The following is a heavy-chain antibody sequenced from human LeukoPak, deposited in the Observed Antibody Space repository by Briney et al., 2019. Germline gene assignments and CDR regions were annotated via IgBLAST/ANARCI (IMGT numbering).Heavy chain of an antibody. CDR1: GFTFSDYY. Sequence: GGSLRLSCAASGFTFSDYYMRWIRQAPGKGLEWVSYISSSGRSIYYADSVKGRFTISRDNAKNSLYLQMNSLRAEDTAVYYGAGDRVRVGGGELEYWGQGTLVTVSS. CDR3: AGDRVRVGGGELEY. CDR2: ISSSGRSI. V-gene: IGHV3-11*01. J-gene: IGHJ4*02. D-gene: IGHD1-26*01.